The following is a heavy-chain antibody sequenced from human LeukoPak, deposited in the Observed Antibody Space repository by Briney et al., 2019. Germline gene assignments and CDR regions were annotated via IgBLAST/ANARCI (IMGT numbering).Heavy chain of an antibody. J-gene: IGHJ4*02. CDR3: ARARNTGIVGATNDY. D-gene: IGHD1-26*01. CDR1: GGTFSSYT. V-gene: IGHV1-69*13. Sequence: SVKVSCKASGGTFSSYTISWVRQAPGQGLEWMGGIIPIFGTANYAQKFQGRVTITANESTSTAYMELSSLRSEDTAVYYCARARNTGIVGATNDYWGQGTLVTVSS. CDR2: IIPIFGTA.